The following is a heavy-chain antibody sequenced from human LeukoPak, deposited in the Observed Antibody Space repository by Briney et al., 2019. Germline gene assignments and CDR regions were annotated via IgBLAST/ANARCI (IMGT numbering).Heavy chain of an antibody. CDR2: ISSNGGST. CDR3: ARAYSSSSYWGFNFDY. D-gene: IGHD6-6*01. V-gene: IGHV3-64*01. Sequence: GGSLRLSCAASGFTFSSYAMHWVRQAPEKGLEYVSAISSNGGSTYYANSVKGRFTISRDNSKNTLYLQMGSLRAEDMAVYYCARAYSSSSYWGFNFDYWGQGTLVTVSS. J-gene: IGHJ4*02. CDR1: GFTFSSYA.